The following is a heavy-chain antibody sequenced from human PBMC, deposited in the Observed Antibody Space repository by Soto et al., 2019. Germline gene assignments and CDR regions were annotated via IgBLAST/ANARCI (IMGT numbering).Heavy chain of an antibody. CDR1: GFTFDDYA. CDR2: ISWNSGSI. J-gene: IGHJ4*02. Sequence: PGGSLRLSCAASGFTFDDYAMRWVRQAPGKGLEWVSGISWNSGSIGYADSVKGRFTISRDNAKNSLYLQMNSLRAEDTALYYCAKDPIAVAGTRGYFDYWGQGTLVTVSS. CDR3: AKDPIAVAGTRGYFDY. D-gene: IGHD6-19*01. V-gene: IGHV3-9*01.